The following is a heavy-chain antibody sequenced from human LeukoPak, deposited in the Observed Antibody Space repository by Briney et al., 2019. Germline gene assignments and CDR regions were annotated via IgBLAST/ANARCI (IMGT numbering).Heavy chain of an antibody. Sequence: GSLRLSCAASGFTFSIYAMNWVRQAPGKGLEWIGEINHSGSTNYNPSLKSRVTISVDTSKNQFSLKLSSVTAADAAVYYCARDMSPRAFDIWGQGTMVTVSS. CDR2: INHSGST. CDR1: GFTFSIYA. V-gene: IGHV4-34*01. CDR3: ARDMSPRAFDI. D-gene: IGHD3-10*02. J-gene: IGHJ3*02.